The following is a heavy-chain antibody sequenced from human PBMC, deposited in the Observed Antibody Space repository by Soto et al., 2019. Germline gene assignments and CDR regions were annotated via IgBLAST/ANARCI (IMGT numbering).Heavy chain of an antibody. CDR1: GFTFSSYG. Sequence: GGSLRLSCAASGFTFSSYGMHWVRQAPGKGLEWVAVISYDGSNKYYADSVKGRFTISRDNSKNTLYLQMNSLRAEDTAVYYCANTVVTLPYGMDVWDQGTTVTVSS. J-gene: IGHJ6*02. D-gene: IGHD2-21*02. V-gene: IGHV3-30*18. CDR2: ISYDGSNK. CDR3: ANTVVTLPYGMDV.